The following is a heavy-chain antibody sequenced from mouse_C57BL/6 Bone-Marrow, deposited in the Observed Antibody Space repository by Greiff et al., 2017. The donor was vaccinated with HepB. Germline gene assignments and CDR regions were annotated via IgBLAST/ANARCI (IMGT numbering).Heavy chain of an antibody. CDR2: IYPRSGNT. Sequence: VQLQQSGAELARPGASVKLSCKASGYTFTSYGISWVKQRTGQGLEWIGEIYPRSGNTYYNEKFKGKATLTADKSSSTAYMELRSLTSEDSAVYFCARFIYDGYSWFAYLGQGTLVTVSA. J-gene: IGHJ3*01. D-gene: IGHD2-3*01. CDR1: GYTFTSYG. CDR3: ARFIYDGYSWFAY. V-gene: IGHV1-81*01.